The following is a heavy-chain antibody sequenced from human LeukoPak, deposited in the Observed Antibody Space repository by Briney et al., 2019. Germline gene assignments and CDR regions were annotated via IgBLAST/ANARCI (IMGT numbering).Heavy chain of an antibody. J-gene: IGHJ4*02. CDR3: AKGSSYESNDYLDY. Sequence: PGRSLRLSCAASGFTFDDYAMHWVRQVPGKGLEWVSGITWNSGTIGYADSVKGRFTISRDNAKNSLYLQMNSLRTEDTALYYCAKGSSYESNDYLDYWGQGTLVTVSS. CDR2: ITWNSGTI. D-gene: IGHD3-22*01. CDR1: GFTFDDYA. V-gene: IGHV3-9*01.